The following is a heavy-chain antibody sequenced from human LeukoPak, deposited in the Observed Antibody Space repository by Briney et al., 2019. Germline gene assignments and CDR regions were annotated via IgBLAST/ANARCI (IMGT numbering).Heavy chain of an antibody. J-gene: IGHJ5*02. Sequence: ASVKVSCKASGYTFTSYGISWVRQAPGQGLEWMGWISAYNGNTNYAQKLQGRVTMTTDTSTSTAYMELGSLRPDDTAVYYCARVVGATTTDWFDPWGQGTLVTVSS. CDR1: GYTFTSYG. CDR3: ARVVGATTTDWFDP. D-gene: IGHD1-26*01. CDR2: ISAYNGNT. V-gene: IGHV1-18*01.